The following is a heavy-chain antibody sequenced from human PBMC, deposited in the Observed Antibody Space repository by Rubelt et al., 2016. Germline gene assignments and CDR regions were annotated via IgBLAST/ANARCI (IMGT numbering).Heavy chain of an antibody. V-gene: IGHV4-34*01. J-gene: IGHJ4*02. CDR3: ARRQLWRTLDY. CDR1: GGSFSGYY. Sequence: QVQLQQWGAGLLKPSETLSLTCAVYGGSFSGYYWSWIRQPPGKGLEWIGEINHSGSTNYNPSLKSRVTRSVDTSKNQFYLKLSSVTAADTAVYYCARRQLWRTLDYWGQGTLVTVSS. CDR2: INHSGST. D-gene: IGHD5-18*01.